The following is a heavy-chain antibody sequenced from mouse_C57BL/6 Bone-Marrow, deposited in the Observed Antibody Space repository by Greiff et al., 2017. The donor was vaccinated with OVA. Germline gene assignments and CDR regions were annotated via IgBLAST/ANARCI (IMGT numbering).Heavy chain of an antibody. CDR2: IRLKSDNYAT. Sequence: EVQLQQSGGGLVQPGGSMKLSCVASGFTFSNYWMNWVRQSPEKGLEWVAQIRLKSDNYATHYAESVKGRFTISRDDSKSSVYLQMNNLRAEDTGIYYCTVFYYYGSAFAYWGQGTLVTVSA. D-gene: IGHD1-1*01. CDR1: GFTFSNYW. J-gene: IGHJ3*01. CDR3: TVFYYYGSAFAY. V-gene: IGHV6-3*01.